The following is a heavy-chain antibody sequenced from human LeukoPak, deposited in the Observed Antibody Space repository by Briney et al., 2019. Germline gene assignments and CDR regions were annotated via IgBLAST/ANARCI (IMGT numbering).Heavy chain of an antibody. CDR2: INQGGST. Sequence: SETLSLTCAVYGGSFSGYYWSWIRQPPGQGLEWIGEINQGGSTNYNSSLKSRVTMSVDTSRNQFSLKLISVTVADTAVYYCARTLLVTTTALDSWGQGTLVTVSS. CDR3: ARTLLVTTTALDS. V-gene: IGHV4-34*01. D-gene: IGHD5-12*01. J-gene: IGHJ1*01. CDR1: GGSFSGYY.